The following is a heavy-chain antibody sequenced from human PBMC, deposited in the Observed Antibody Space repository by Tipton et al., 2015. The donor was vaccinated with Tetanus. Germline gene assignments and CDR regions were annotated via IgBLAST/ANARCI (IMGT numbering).Heavy chain of an antibody. CDR2: SWYDGTDK. D-gene: IGHD2-15*01. CDR3: AREADCSGGSCFSGDFDN. CDR1: GFIFSSYG. Sequence: SLRLSCAASGFIFSSYGIHWVRQAPGKGLEWVAVSWYDGTDKYYADSVKGRFTISRDNSKNTLYLQMNSLRAEDTALYYCAREADCSGGSCFSGDFDNWGPGNPGHRLL. J-gene: IGHJ4*02. V-gene: IGHV3-33*01.